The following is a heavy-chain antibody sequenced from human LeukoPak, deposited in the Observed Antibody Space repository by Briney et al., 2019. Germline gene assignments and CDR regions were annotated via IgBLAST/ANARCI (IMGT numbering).Heavy chain of an antibody. J-gene: IGHJ6*02. V-gene: IGHV1-18*01. D-gene: IGHD3-22*01. CDR3: ARNYDSSGYYYYGLDV. CDR1: GYTFSTYG. CDR2: ISTSRGNT. Sequence: ASVKVSCKASGYTFSTYGISWVRQAPGQGLEWMGWISTSRGNTIYAQKFQGRVTMTRDTSTSTAYMELRSLRSDDTAVYYCARNYDSSGYYYYGLDVWGHGTTVTVSS.